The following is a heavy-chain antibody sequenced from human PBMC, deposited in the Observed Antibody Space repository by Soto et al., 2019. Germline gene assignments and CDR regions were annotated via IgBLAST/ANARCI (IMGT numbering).Heavy chain of an antibody. Sequence: SETLSLTCAVYGGSFSGYYWSWIRQPPGKGLEWIGEINHSGSTNYNPSLKSRVTISVDTSKNQFSLKLSSVTAADTAVYYCAIIVGSSRTPPNSYYYGMDVWGQGTTVTVSS. CDR1: GGSFSGYY. V-gene: IGHV4-34*01. CDR3: AIIVGSSRTPPNSYYYGMDV. D-gene: IGHD2-21*01. CDR2: INHSGST. J-gene: IGHJ6*02.